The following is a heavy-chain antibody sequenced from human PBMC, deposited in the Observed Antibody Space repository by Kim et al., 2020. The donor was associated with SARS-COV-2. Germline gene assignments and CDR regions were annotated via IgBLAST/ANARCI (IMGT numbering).Heavy chain of an antibody. J-gene: IGHJ4*02. Sequence: DYSASVTGKFTISRADSKSNAYLQMNSLKTEDTAVYYCTRGGVGATGPDYWGQGTLVTVSS. V-gene: IGHV3-49*02. CDR3: TRGGVGATGPDY. D-gene: IGHD1-26*01.